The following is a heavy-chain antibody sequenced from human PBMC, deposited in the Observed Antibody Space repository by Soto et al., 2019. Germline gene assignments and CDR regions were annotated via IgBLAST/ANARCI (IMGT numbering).Heavy chain of an antibody. CDR3: VRDHYYGSGSYNFYDF. D-gene: IGHD3-10*01. CDR2: ISSSAYYI. CDR1: GFTFSSYS. Sequence: PGGSLRLSCAASGFTFSSYSMNWVRQAPGKGLEWVASISSSAYYIYYTDSLKGRFTISRDNAKNSLFLQMSSLRVEDTAVYYCVRDHYYGSGSYNFYDFWGLGTLVTVSS. V-gene: IGHV3-21*01. J-gene: IGHJ4*02.